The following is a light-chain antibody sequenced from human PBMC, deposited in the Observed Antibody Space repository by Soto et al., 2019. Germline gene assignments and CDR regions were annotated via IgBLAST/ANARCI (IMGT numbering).Light chain of an antibody. CDR1: QSVSSN. CDR2: GAS. Sequence: EIVMTQSPATLSVSPGERATLSCRANQSVSSNLAWLQQKPGQAPRLLIYGASTRATDIPARFSGSGSGTEFTLTISSLQSEDFAVYYCQQYNNWPRTFGQGTKVEIK. CDR3: QQYNNWPRT. V-gene: IGKV3-15*01. J-gene: IGKJ1*01.